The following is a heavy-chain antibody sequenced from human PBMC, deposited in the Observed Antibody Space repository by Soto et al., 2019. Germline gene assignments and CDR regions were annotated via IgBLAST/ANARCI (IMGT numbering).Heavy chain of an antibody. D-gene: IGHD6-13*01. CDR1: GVTFSSYA. V-gene: IGHV3-23*01. Sequence: XGSLRLSCAASGVTFSSYAMSWVRQAPGKGLEWVSAISGSGGSTYYADSVKGRFTISRDNSKNTLYLQMNSLRAEDTAVYYCAKDQKASSWLPFDSWGQGTLVTVSS. CDR2: ISGSGGST. CDR3: AKDQKASSWLPFDS. J-gene: IGHJ4*02.